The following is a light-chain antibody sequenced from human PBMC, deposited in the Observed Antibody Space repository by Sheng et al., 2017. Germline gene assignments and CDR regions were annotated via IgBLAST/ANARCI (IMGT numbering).Light chain of an antibody. V-gene: IGKV3-15*01. CDR3: QQYNHWPRGT. J-gene: IGKJ1*01. CDR2: GAS. Sequence: VMTQSPATLSVSPGKRVTLHCRASQSVGTNVAWYQQRPGHAPRLLVYGASVRAAGIPARFSGGGSGTEFTLSINELESEDVALYHCQQYNHWPRGTFGQGTKVQI. CDR1: QSVGTN.